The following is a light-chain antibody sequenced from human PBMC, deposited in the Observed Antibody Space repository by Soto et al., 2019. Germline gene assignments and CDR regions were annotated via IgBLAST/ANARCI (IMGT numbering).Light chain of an antibody. CDR1: QSISSW. CDR2: KAS. V-gene: IGKV1-5*03. J-gene: IGKJ2*01. Sequence: DIQMTQSPSTLSASIGDRVTITCRASQSVSQSISSWLAWFQQKPGRAPKLLIYKASTLKTGVPSRFSGSGSVTEFTLTISSLQPDDFATYYCQQYKSYPYTFGQGTKLEIK. CDR3: QQYKSYPYT.